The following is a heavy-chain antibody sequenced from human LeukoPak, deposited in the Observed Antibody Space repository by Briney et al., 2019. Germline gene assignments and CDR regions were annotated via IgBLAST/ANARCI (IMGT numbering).Heavy chain of an antibody. Sequence: GASVKVSCKASGYTFTSYYMHWVRQAPGQGLEWMGIINPSGGSTSYAQKFQGRVTMTRDMSTSTVYMELSSLRSEDTAVYYCARDGKRAPPAGTGFGSRNNWFDPWGQGTLVTVSS. CDR2: INPSGGST. CDR3: ARDGKRAPPAGTGFGSRNNWFDP. J-gene: IGHJ5*02. D-gene: IGHD6-13*01. V-gene: IGHV1-46*01. CDR1: GYTFTSYY.